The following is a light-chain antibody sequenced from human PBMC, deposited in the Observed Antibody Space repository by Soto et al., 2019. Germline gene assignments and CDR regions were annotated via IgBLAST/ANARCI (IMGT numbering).Light chain of an antibody. J-gene: IGKJ1*01. CDR2: DAS. Sequence: EVVLTQFTATLSVSPGDRATLSCXASQYIGSAVAWYHQRSGQAPRLLIFDASVRVPTTPARFSGSVSGTEFTLTISSLQSEDVAVYYCQQYNNWPRTFGQGTKVDIK. CDR1: QYIGSA. CDR3: QQYNNWPRT. V-gene: IGKV3-15*01.